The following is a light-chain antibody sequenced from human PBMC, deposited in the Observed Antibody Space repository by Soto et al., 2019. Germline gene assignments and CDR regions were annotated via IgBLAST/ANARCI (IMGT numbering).Light chain of an antibody. CDR3: SSYTRRSTYV. CDR1: SSDVGSYNV. V-gene: IGLV2-14*03. J-gene: IGLJ1*01. Sequence: QSVLTQPASVSGSPGQSITIPCSGTSSDVGSYNVVSWYQQHPGKAPKLVIYDVSNRPSGVSPRFSGAKSGNTASLTIAGLQAEDEADYYCSSYTRRSTYVFGTGTNVTVL. CDR2: DVS.